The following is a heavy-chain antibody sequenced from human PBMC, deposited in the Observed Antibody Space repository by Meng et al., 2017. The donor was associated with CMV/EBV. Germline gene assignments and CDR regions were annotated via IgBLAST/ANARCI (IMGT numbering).Heavy chain of an antibody. Sequence: GESLKISCAASGFTFSSYWMNWVRQAPGKGLEWVSSISSSSSYIYYADSVKGRFTISRDNAKNSLYLQMNSLRAEDTAVYYCARDLLGYCSSTSCPPYWGQGTLVTVSS. V-gene: IGHV3-21*01. CDR2: ISSSSSYI. CDR3: ARDLLGYCSSTSCPPY. CDR1: GFTFSSYW. J-gene: IGHJ4*02. D-gene: IGHD2-2*01.